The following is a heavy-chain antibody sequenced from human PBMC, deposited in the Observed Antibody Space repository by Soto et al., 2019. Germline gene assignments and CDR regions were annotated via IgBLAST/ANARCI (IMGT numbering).Heavy chain of an antibody. Sequence: SETLSLTCTVSGGSISSGVYYWSWIRQHPGKVLEWIGYIYYSGSTYYNPSLKSRVTISVDTSKNQFSLKLSSVTAADTAVYYCARDLRYCSSTSCHNYGMDVWGQGTTVTVSS. CDR2: IYYSGST. CDR1: GGSISSGVYY. V-gene: IGHV4-31*03. D-gene: IGHD2-2*02. CDR3: ARDLRYCSSTSCHNYGMDV. J-gene: IGHJ6*02.